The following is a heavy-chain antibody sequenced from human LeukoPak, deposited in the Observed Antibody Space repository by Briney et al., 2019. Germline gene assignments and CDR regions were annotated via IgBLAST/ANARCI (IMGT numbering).Heavy chain of an antibody. J-gene: IGHJ4*02. CDR3: ASSLDTAMGGLDC. CDR1: Y. Sequence: YWSWIRQPPGKGLEWIGEINHSGSTNYNPSLKSRVTISVDTSKDQFSLKLSSVTAADTAVYYCASSLDTAMGGLDCWGQGTLVTVSS. V-gene: IGHV4-34*01. D-gene: IGHD5-18*01. CDR2: INHSGST.